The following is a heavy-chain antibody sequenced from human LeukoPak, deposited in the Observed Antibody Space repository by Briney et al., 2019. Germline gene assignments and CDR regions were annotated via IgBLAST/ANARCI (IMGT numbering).Heavy chain of an antibody. V-gene: IGHV4-38-2*02. CDR1: GYSISSGYY. Sequence: SETLSLTCTVSGYSISSGYYWGWIRQPPGKGLEWIGSIYHSGSTYYNPSLKSRVTISVDTSKNQFSLKLSSVTAADTAVYYCARANWFGELSFDFWGPGTLVTVSS. J-gene: IGHJ4*02. CDR2: IYHSGST. CDR3: ARANWFGELSFDF. D-gene: IGHD3-10*01.